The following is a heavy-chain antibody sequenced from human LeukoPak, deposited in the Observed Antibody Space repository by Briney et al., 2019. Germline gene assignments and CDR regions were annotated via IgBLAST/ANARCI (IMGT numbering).Heavy chain of an antibody. CDR2: IYSGGST. J-gene: IGHJ6*03. D-gene: IGHD6-13*01. V-gene: IGHV3-53*01. CDR3: ARDRVIAVADTPYYYYYYMDV. Sequence: GGSLRLSCAASGFTFSSYAMSWVRQAPGKGLEWVSVIYSGGSTYYADSVKGRFTISRDNSKNTLYLQMNSLRAEDTAVYYCARDRVIAVADTPYYYYYYMDVWGKGTTVTVSS. CDR1: GFTFSSYA.